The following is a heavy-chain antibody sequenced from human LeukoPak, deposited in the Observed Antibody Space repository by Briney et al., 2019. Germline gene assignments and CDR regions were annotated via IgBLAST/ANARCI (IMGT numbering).Heavy chain of an antibody. CDR2: IYTSGGT. V-gene: IGHV4-4*07. CDR1: GGSISGYY. J-gene: IGHJ3*02. D-gene: IGHD1-26*01. CDR3: ARGPGEATDEAFDI. Sequence: PSETLSLTCTVSGGSISGYYWSWMRQPAGKGLEWIGRIYTSGGTNYNPSLKSRVTMSVDTSNNQFSLRLSSVTAADTAVYFCARGPGEATDEAFDIWGQGTMVTVSS.